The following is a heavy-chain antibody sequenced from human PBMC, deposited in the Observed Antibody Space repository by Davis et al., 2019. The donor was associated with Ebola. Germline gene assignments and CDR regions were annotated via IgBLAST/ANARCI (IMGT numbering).Heavy chain of an antibody. Sequence: DTLSLTGTVPGGSISSYYGSWIRQPPGKGLEWIGYIYYSGSTNYNPSLKSRVTISVDTSKSQFSLKVTSVTAADTAVDYCAALSGSYVGVNYWGQGPLVTVSS. CDR3: AALSGSYVGVNY. CDR1: GGSISSYY. V-gene: IGHV4-59*01. D-gene: IGHD1-26*01. J-gene: IGHJ4*02. CDR2: IYYSGST.